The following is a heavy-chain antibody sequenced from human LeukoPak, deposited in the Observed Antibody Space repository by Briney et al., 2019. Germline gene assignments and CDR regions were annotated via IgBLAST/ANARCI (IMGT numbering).Heavy chain of an antibody. J-gene: IGHJ4*02. Sequence: GGSLRLSCAASGFTFSNYAMNWVRQAPGKGLEWVAVLIGSSGATDYADSVKGRFTISRDNSKNTLFLQMNSLRAEDTAIYYCAKGAYDYIEIAYYDYWGQGALVTVSS. CDR3: AKGAYDYIEIAYYDY. D-gene: IGHD5-12*01. CDR2: LIGSSGAT. V-gene: IGHV3-23*01. CDR1: GFTFSNYA.